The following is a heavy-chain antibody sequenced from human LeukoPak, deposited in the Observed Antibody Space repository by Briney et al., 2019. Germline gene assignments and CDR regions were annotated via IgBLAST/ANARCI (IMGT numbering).Heavy chain of an antibody. Sequence: PSETLSLTCTVSGGSISSSSYYWGWIRQPPGKGLEWIAYVYNSGSTNYHPSLKSRLTISVDTSKNQFSLKLSSVTAADTAVYYCAREIGDGYTGWFDPWGQGTLVTVSS. D-gene: IGHD5-24*01. CDR2: VYNSGST. J-gene: IGHJ5*02. CDR1: GGSISSSSYY. CDR3: AREIGDGYTGWFDP. V-gene: IGHV4-61*01.